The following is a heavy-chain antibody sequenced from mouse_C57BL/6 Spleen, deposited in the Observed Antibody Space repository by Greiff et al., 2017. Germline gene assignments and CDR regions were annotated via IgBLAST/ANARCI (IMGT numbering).Heavy chain of an antibody. CDR3: ASEGDYYGSSYRFAY. V-gene: IGHV1-76*01. Sequence: QVQLQQSGAELVRPGASVKLSCKASGYTFTDYYINWVKQRPGQGLEWIARIYPGSGNTYYNEKFKGKATLTAEKSSSTAYMQLSSLTSEDSAVYFCASEGDYYGSSYRFAYWGQGTLVTVSA. J-gene: IGHJ3*01. D-gene: IGHD1-1*01. CDR2: IYPGSGNT. CDR1: GYTFTDYY.